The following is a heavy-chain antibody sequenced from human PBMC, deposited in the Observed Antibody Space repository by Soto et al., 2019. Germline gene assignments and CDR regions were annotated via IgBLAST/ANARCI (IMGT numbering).Heavy chain of an antibody. V-gene: IGHV3-23*01. Sequence: GVSLRLSCAGSGFTPTTTPLSWVRQAPGKGLEWVTTISGTASRTYYVDSVKGRFFISRDNSKNTVTLQRNNLTVDDTAVYDCATSFRYFDNWGQGTLVTVSS. CDR3: ATSFRYFDN. J-gene: IGHJ4*02. CDR2: ISGTASRT. CDR1: GFTPTTTP. D-gene: IGHD3-9*01.